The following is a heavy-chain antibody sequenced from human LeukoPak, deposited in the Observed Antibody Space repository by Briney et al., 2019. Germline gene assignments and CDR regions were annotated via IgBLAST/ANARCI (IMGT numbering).Heavy chain of an antibody. CDR2: IDPSDSYT. Sequence: GESLRISCKGSGYSFTSNWISWVRQMPGKGLEWMGRIDPSDSYTNYSPSFQGHVTISADKSISTAYLQWSSLKASDTAMYYCASCGGDCYSSLWWGQGTLVTVSS. CDR3: ASCGGDCYSSLW. V-gene: IGHV5-10-1*01. CDR1: GYSFTSNW. D-gene: IGHD2-21*02. J-gene: IGHJ4*02.